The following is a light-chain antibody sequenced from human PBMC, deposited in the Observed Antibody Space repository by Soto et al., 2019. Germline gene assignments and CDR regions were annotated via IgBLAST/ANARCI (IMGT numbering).Light chain of an antibody. CDR1: QSLLDSDDGKIY. Sequence: VVMTQYPLSLPVTPEEPATISCRSSQSLLDSDDGKIYLDWFLQRPGQSPQLLIYTLSHRASGVPARFSGSGSGTDFTLTISSLETEDFAVYYCQQRSSWPLTFGGGTKVDI. J-gene: IGKJ4*01. V-gene: IGKV2-40*01. CDR2: TLS. CDR3: QQRSSWPLT.